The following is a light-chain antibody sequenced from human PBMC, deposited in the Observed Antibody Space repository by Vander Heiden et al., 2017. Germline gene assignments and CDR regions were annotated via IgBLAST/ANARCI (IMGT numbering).Light chain of an antibody. CDR3: QQYGNAVWT. CDR1: QTISSSY. Sequence: VLTQFPGTLPLSPGERATLSCRTSQTISSSYLAWYQQKLGQPPRLLIYGASSRATGIPDFTLTISRLEPEDFAVYYCQQYGNAVWTFGQGTKVEIK. V-gene: IGKV3-20*01. J-gene: IGKJ1*01. CDR2: GAS.